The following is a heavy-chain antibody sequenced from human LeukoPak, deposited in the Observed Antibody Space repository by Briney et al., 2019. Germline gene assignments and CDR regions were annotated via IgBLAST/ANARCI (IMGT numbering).Heavy chain of an antibody. J-gene: IGHJ4*02. CDR2: IYYSGST. V-gene: IGHV4-59*08. CDR1: GGSISSYY. CDR3: ARHDSSGYLGY. Sequence: SETLSLTCTVSGGSISSYYWSWIRQPPGKGLEWIGYIYYSGSTNYNPSLKSRVTMSVDTSKNQFSLKLSSVTAADTAVYYCARHDSSGYLGYWGQGTLVTVSS. D-gene: IGHD3-22*01.